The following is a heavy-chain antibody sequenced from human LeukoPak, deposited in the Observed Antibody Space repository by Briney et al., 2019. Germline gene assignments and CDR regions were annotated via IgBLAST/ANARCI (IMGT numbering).Heavy chain of an antibody. CDR1: GGTFSSYA. V-gene: IGHV1-69*05. J-gene: IGHJ4*02. CDR3: AREGKNYYDSSGGYYFDY. CDR2: IIPIFGTA. D-gene: IGHD3-22*01. Sequence: ASVKVSCKASGGTFSSYAISWVRQAPGQGLEWMGRIIPIFGTANYAQKFQGRVTITTDESTSTAYMELSSLSSEDTAVYYCAREGKNYYDSSGGYYFDYWGQGTLVTVSS.